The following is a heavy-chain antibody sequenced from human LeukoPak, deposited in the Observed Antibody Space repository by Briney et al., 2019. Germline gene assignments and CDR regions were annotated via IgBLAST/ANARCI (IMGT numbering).Heavy chain of an antibody. J-gene: IGHJ4*02. CDR2: IYYSGST. CDR1: GFTFSSYA. V-gene: IGHV4-39*01. CDR3: ASTSVKSSGWEPTAFDY. Sequence: PGGSLRLSCAASGFTFSSYAMSWVRQAPGKGLEWIGSIYYSGSTYYNPSLKSRVTISVDTSKNQFSLKLSSVTAADTAVYYCASTSVKSSGWEPTAFDYWGQGTLVAVSS. D-gene: IGHD6-19*01.